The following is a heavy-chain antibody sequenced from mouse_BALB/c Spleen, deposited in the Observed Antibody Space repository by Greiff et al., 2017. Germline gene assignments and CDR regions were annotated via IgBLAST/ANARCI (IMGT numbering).Heavy chain of an antibody. CDR2: ISTYYGDA. CDR1: GYTFTDYA. V-gene: IGHV1S137*01. D-gene: IGHD2-14*01. Sequence: QVQLQQSGAELVRPGVSVKISCKGSGYTFTDYAMHWVKQSHAKSLEWIGVISTYYGDASYNQKFKGKATMTVDKSSSTAYMELARLTSEDSAIYYCARSHRYDYFDYWGQGTTLTVSS. J-gene: IGHJ2*01. CDR3: ARSHRYDYFDY.